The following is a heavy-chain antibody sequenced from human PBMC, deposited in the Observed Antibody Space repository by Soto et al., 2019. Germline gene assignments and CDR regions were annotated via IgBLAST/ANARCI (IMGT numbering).Heavy chain of an antibody. D-gene: IGHD5-12*01. J-gene: IGHJ6*02. CDR3: ARDLGPRWLQSLYYYGMDV. Sequence: HSATLSLTCSVSGGSVSSGDYYWMWIRQPPGKGLEWIGYIYYSGSTYYNPSLKSRVTISVDTSKNQFSLKLSSVTAADTAVYYCARDLGPRWLQSLYYYGMDVWGQGTTVTVSS. V-gene: IGHV4-30-4*01. CDR1: GGSVSSGDYY. CDR2: IYYSGST.